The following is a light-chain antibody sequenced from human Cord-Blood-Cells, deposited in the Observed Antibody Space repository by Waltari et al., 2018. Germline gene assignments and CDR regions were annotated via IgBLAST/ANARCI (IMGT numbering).Light chain of an antibody. J-gene: IGLJ2*01. CDR3: CSYAGSSTFEV. V-gene: IGLV2-23*03. Sequence: QSALTQPASVSGSPGPPVTISCTGASSDVRMCNTVSWHQQHPGKAPKLMIYEGSKRPSGVSNRFSGSKSGNTASLTISGLQAEDEADYYCCSYAGSSTFEVFGGGTKLTVL. CDR2: EGS. CDR1: SSDVRMCNT.